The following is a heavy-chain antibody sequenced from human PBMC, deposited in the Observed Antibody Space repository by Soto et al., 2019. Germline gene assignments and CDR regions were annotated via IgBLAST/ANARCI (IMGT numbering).Heavy chain of an antibody. CDR2: ISTSGSTV. D-gene: IGHD2-2*01. Sequence: SGRSLRLSCAASRFTFSTYEMNWVRQAPGKGLEWVSYISTSGSTVYYADSVKGRFTISRDNTRNSLYLQMNSLRDEDTALYYCVRYCSTTLCNGVATRTFDYWGQGTLVTVSS. CDR3: VRYCSTTLCNGVATRTFDY. J-gene: IGHJ4*02. CDR1: RFTFSTYE. V-gene: IGHV3-48*03.